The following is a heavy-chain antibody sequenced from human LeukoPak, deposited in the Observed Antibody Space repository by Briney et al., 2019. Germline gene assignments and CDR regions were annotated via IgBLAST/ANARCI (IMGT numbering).Heavy chain of an antibody. Sequence: GGSLRLSCAASGFTFDDYAMHWVRQAPGKGLEWVSGISWNSGSIGYADSVKGRFTISRDNAKNSLYLQMNSLRAEDTALYYCAKDIREPSNSGYDMGFAFDIWGQGTMVTVSS. CDR1: GFTFDDYA. V-gene: IGHV3-9*01. D-gene: IGHD3-22*01. J-gene: IGHJ3*02. CDR3: AKDIREPSNSGYDMGFAFDI. CDR2: ISWNSGSI.